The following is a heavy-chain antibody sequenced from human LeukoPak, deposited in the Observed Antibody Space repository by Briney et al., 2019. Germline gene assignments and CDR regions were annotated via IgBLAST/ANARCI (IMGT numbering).Heavy chain of an antibody. Sequence: PGGSLRLSCAASGFNVSRNYMSWVRQAPGKGLQWVSVIYSGAGTYYADSVKGRFTISRDNPKNTLYLQMSSLRAEDTAVYYCAREFYDILTGYQDIFGVWGQGTMVTVSS. CDR3: AREFYDILTGYQDIFGV. CDR1: GFNVSRNY. J-gene: IGHJ3*01. V-gene: IGHV3-66*02. CDR2: IYSGAGT. D-gene: IGHD3-9*01.